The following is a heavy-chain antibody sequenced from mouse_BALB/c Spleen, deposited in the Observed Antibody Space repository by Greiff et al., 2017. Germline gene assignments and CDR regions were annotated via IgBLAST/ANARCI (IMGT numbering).Heavy chain of an antibody. CDR3: ARHERLRQGFAY. J-gene: IGHJ3*01. D-gene: IGHD2-4*01. CDR1: GFTFSSYT. V-gene: IGHV5-12-2*01. CDR2: ISNGGGST. Sequence: DVHLVESGGGLVQPGGSLKLSCAASGFTFSSYTMSWVRQTPEKRLEWVAYISNGGGSTYYPDTVKGRFTISRDNAKNTLYLQMSSLKSEDTAMYYCARHERLRQGFAYWGQGTLVTVSA.